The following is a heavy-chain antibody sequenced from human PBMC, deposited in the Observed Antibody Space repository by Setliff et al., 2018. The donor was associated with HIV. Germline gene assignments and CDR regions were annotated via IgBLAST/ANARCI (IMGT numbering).Heavy chain of an antibody. J-gene: IGHJ4*02. CDR1: GGSISSGYYY. Sequence: KPSETLSLTCTVSGGSISSGYYYWSWIRQHPGKGLEWIGYIYYSGNPFYNPSLRSRVTISLDTSKNQFSLKLSSVTAADTAVYYCAREFDYAQRPPLYYFDYWGQGTLVTVSS. CDR3: AREFDYAQRPPLYYFDY. CDR2: IYYSGNP. D-gene: IGHD2-2*01. V-gene: IGHV4-31*03.